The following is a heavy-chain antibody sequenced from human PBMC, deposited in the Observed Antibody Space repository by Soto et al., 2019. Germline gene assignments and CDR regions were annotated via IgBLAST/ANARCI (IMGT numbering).Heavy chain of an antibody. CDR1: GFSLSTSGVG. CDR3: VHRQPFSLDWNGGWFDP. Sequence: QITLKESGPPLVQPTQTLTLTCTFSGFSLSTSGVGVAWIRQPPGKALEWLAVIYWDDDKRYNPSLKSRLTTTEDTANTQVVLLRTNMDPVATAKYYCVHRQPFSLDWNGGWFDPWGQGNLVTVSS. V-gene: IGHV2-5*02. J-gene: IGHJ5*02. CDR2: IYWDDDK. D-gene: IGHD1-1*01.